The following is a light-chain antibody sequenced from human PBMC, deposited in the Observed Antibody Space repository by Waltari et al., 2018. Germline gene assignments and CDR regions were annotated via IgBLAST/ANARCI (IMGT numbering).Light chain of an antibody. CDR2: GNS. Sequence: QSVLTQPPSVSGAPGQRVTISCTGGSSNIGAGYDVHWYQQRPGTVPKLLIYGNSNRPSGVPDRFSASKSGTSASLAITGLQVEDEADYYCQTYDNSPSGWDVFGTGTKVTVL. V-gene: IGLV1-40*01. CDR3: QTYDNSPSGWDV. CDR1: SSNIGAGYD. J-gene: IGLJ1*01.